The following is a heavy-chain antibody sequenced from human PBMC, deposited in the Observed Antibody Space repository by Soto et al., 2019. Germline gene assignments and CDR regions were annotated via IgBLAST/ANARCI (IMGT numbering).Heavy chain of an antibody. V-gene: IGHV2-5*02. Sequence: QITLKESGPTLVKPTQTLTVTCTFSGFSLTTSGVGVGWIRHPPGKALEWLALIFWDDDEYYSPSLKNRLTITKDTSKNLLVPTMANMHPAETATYDCGHRRLARPSVAGYWGEGTLVTVSS. CDR1: GFSLTTSGVG. J-gene: IGHJ4*02. CDR2: IFWDDDE. CDR3: GHRRLARPSVAGY.